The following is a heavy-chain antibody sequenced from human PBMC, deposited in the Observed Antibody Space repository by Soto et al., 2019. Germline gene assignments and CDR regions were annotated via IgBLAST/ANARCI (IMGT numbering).Heavy chain of an antibody. CDR2: ISSSSSYI. V-gene: IGHV3-21*01. Sequence: GGSLRLSCAASGFTFSSYSMNWVRQAPGKGLEWVSSISSSSSYIYYADSVKGRFTISRDNAKNSLYLQMNSLRAEDTAVYYCARAAIRQNYYYYYYMDVWGKGTTVTVSS. CDR3: ARAAIRQNYYYYYYMDV. D-gene: IGHD2-21*01. CDR1: GFTFSSYS. J-gene: IGHJ6*03.